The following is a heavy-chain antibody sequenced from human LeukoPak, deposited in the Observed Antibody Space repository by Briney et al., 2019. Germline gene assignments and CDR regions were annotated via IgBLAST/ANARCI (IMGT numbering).Heavy chain of an antibody. CDR1: GGSISSYY. D-gene: IGHD3-22*01. V-gene: IGHV4-4*07. CDR3: ARDVDYYDSSGYYTLDY. Sequence: PSETLSLTCTVSGGSISSYYWSWIRQPAGKGLEWIGRIYTSGSTNYSPSLKSRVTMSVDTSKNQFSLKLSSVTAADTAVYYCARDVDYYDSSGYYTLDYWGQGTLVTVSS. J-gene: IGHJ4*02. CDR2: IYTSGST.